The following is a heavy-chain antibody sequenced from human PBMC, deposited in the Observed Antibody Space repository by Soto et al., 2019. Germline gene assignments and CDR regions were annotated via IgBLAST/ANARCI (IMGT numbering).Heavy chain of an antibody. Sequence: EVQLVESGGGLVKPGGSLRLSCAASGFTFSSYSMNWVRQAPGKGLEWVSSISSSSSYIYYADSVKGRFTISRDNAKNSLYLQMNSLRAEDTAVYYCARAADEDGHFDYWGQGTLVTVSS. CDR2: ISSSSSYI. J-gene: IGHJ4*02. CDR1: GFTFSSYS. V-gene: IGHV3-21*01. CDR3: ARAADEDGHFDY. D-gene: IGHD2-2*01.